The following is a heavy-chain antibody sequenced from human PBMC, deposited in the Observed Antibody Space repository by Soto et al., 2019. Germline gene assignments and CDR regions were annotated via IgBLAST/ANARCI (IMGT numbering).Heavy chain of an antibody. CDR3: ASDSLIVRGVHDY. CDR2: ISAYNGNT. CDR1: GYTFTSYG. Sequence: QVQLVQSGAEVKKPGASVKVSCKPSGYTFTSYGISWVRQTPGQGLEWMGWISAYNGNTNYAQKLQGRVTMTTDTSARTAYLELRSLRSDDTAVYYCASDSLIVRGVHDYWGKGTLVIFSS. J-gene: IGHJ4*02. V-gene: IGHV1-18*01. D-gene: IGHD3-10*01.